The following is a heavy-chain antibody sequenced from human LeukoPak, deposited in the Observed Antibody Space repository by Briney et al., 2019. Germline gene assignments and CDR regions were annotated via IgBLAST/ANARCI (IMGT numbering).Heavy chain of an antibody. D-gene: IGHD3-10*02. CDR1: GFTFSTYS. V-gene: IGHV3-48*04. Sequence: GGSLRLSCAASGFTFSTYSMNWVRQAPGKGLEWVSYISSSGSTIYYADSVKDRFTISRDNAKNSLYLQMNSLRAEDTAVYYCAELGITMIGGVWGKGTTVTISS. CDR2: ISSSGSTI. CDR3: AELGITMIGGV. J-gene: IGHJ6*04.